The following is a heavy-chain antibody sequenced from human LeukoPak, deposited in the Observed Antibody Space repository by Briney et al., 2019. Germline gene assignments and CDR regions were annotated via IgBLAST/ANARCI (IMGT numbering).Heavy chain of an antibody. CDR3: ARGPIQLWIHNAMDV. Sequence: GGSLRLSCTGSGFTFGDHAMSWVRQAPGKGLEWVGFIRSKAYRGTTEHAASVKGRFTISRDDSASIAYLQMNSLRTEDTAVYYCARGPIQLWIHNAMDVWGQGTTVTVSS. CDR1: GFTFGDHA. V-gene: IGHV3-49*04. CDR2: IRSKAYRGTT. D-gene: IGHD5-18*01. J-gene: IGHJ6*02.